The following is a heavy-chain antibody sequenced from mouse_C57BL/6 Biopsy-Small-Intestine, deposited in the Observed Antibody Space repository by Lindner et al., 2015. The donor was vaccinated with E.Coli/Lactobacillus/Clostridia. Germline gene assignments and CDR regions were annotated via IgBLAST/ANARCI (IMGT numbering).Heavy chain of an antibody. V-gene: IGHV2-6*01. CDR2: IWGVGST. CDR3: AIYYYGSSSLFAY. Sequence: VQLQESGPGLVAPSQSLSITCTVSGFSLTSYGVDWVRQSPGKGLEWLGVIWGVGSTNYDSALKSRLSISKDNSKSQVFLKMNSLQTDDTAMYYCAIYYYGSSSLFAYWGQGTLVTVSA. CDR1: GFSLTSYG. D-gene: IGHD1-1*01. J-gene: IGHJ3*01.